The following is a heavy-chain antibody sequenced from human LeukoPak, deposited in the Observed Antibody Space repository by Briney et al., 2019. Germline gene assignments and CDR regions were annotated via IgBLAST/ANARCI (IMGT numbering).Heavy chain of an antibody. D-gene: IGHD3-22*01. V-gene: IGHV3-9*01. Sequence: PGGSLRLSCAASGFTFDDYAMHWVRQAPGKGLEWVSGISWNSGSIGYADSVKGRFTISRDNAKNSLYLQMNSLRAEDTALYYCAKLGYDSSGYGPYYFDYWGQGTLATVSS. CDR1: GFTFDDYA. CDR3: AKLGYDSSGYGPYYFDY. CDR2: ISWNSGSI. J-gene: IGHJ4*02.